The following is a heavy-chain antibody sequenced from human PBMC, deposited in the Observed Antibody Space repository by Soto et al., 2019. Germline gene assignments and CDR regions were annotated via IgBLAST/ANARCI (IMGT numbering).Heavy chain of an antibody. Sequence: GASVKVSCKASGGTFSSYAISWVRQAPGQGLEWMGGIIPIFGTANYAQKFQGRVTITADESTSTAYMELSSLRSEDTAVYYCVTLGYCTNGVCHEWIYWGQGTLVTVSS. CDR2: IIPIFGTA. D-gene: IGHD2-8*01. V-gene: IGHV1-69*13. J-gene: IGHJ4*02. CDR3: VTLGYCTNGVCHEWIY. CDR1: GGTFSSYA.